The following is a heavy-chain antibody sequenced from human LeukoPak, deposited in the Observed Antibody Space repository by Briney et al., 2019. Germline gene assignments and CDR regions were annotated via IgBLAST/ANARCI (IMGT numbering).Heavy chain of an antibody. D-gene: IGHD2-2*01. CDR2: ISSRSSTI. V-gene: IGHV3-48*01. Sequence: GGSLRLSCAGSGFTFSDYSMNWVRQAPGKGLEWLSYISSRSSTIYYADSVKGRLTIARDNAKNSLYLQMNSLRAEDTAVYYCAREYCSSTSCLYDYWGQGTLVTVSS. CDR1: GFTFSDYS. CDR3: AREYCSSTSCLYDY. J-gene: IGHJ4*02.